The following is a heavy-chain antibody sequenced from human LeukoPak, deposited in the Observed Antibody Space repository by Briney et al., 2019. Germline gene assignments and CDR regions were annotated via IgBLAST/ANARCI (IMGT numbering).Heavy chain of an antibody. Sequence: GGSLRLSCAASGFTVSSNYMSWVRQAPGKGLEWVSAIYSGGSTYYADSVKGRFTISRDNSKNTLYLQMNSLGAEDTAVYYCARGIAAAGLTFDYWGQGTLVTVSS. CDR2: IYSGGST. CDR3: ARGIAAAGLTFDY. J-gene: IGHJ4*02. V-gene: IGHV3-53*01. CDR1: GFTVSSNY. D-gene: IGHD6-13*01.